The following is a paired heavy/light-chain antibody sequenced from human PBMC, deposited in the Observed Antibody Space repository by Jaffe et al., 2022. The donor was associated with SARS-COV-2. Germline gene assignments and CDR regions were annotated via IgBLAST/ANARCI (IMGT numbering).Light chain of an antibody. Sequence: EIVLTQSPGTLSLSPGERATLSCRASQSVSSSFLAWYQQKPGQAPRLLIYDASTRATGTPDRFSGSGFGTDFTLTISRLEPEDFAVYYCQQYDSSLRRTFGQGTKVEVK. CDR3: QQYDSSLRRT. J-gene: IGKJ1*01. CDR2: DAS. V-gene: IGKV3-20*01. CDR1: QSVSSSF.
Heavy chain of an antibody. CDR3: AKDGLDYGDYAGRGLYSYGMDV. D-gene: IGHD4-17*01. Sequence: EVQLLESGGGLVQPGGSLRLSCAASGFTFTNYAMSWVRQAPGKGLEWVSAISGSGGRTYYADSVKGRFTITRDNSKNTVYVQVNSLRVEDTAVYYCAKDGLDYGDYAGRGLYSYGMDVWGQGTTVTVSS. CDR1: GFTFTNYA. J-gene: IGHJ6*02. CDR2: ISGSGGRT. V-gene: IGHV3-23*01.